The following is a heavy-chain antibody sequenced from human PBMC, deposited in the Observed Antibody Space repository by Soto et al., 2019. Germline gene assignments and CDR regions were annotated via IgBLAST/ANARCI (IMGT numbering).Heavy chain of an antibody. CDR3: ARYGKTERSDNWFDP. CDR1: GGSLSGYY. Sequence: NPSETLSLTCGVYGGSLSGYYWSWIRQPPGKGLEWIGEISHTESTNYSPSLESRVSMSVDTSNNQFSLKLRSVTAADTALYYCARYGKTERSDNWFDPWGQGTLVTVSS. V-gene: IGHV4-34*01. D-gene: IGHD2-15*01. J-gene: IGHJ5*02. CDR2: ISHTEST.